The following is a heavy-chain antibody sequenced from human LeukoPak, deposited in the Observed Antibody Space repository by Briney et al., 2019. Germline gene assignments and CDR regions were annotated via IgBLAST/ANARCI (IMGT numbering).Heavy chain of an antibody. J-gene: IGHJ4*02. V-gene: IGHV4-59*08. CDR2: IYYSGST. Sequence: PSETLSLTCAVYGGSFSGYYWSWIRQPPGKGLEWIGYIYYSGSTNYNPSLKSRVTISVDTSKNQFSLKLSSVTAADTAVYYCARHGYYDSSGPYFDYWGQGTLVTVSS. CDR3: ARHGYYDSSGPYFDY. D-gene: IGHD3-22*01. CDR1: GGSFSGYY.